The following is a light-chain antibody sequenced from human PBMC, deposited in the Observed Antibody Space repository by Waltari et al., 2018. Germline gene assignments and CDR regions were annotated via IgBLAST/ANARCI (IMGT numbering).Light chain of an antibody. CDR2: DAS. V-gene: IGKV3-20*01. CDR1: QSISKY. J-gene: IGKJ1*01. Sequence: EIMLTQSPGTLSLSPGETATLSCRASQSISKYLAWYQQKHGQAPRLLIYDASIRATGIPDRFSGSGYGTDFSLTISRLEPEDYAVYYCQKYGSLPATFGRGTKVEIK. CDR3: QKYGSLPAT.